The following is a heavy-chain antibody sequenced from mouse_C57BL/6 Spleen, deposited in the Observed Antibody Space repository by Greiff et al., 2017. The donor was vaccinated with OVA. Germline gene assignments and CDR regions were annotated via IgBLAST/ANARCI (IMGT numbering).Heavy chain of an antibody. V-gene: IGHV1-50*01. CDR3: ARGNYGSRRDAKDY. Sequence: QVQLQQPGAELVKPGASVKLSCKASGYTFTSYWMQWVKQRPGQGLEWIGEIDPSDSYINYNQKFKGKATLTVDTSSSTADMQRSSLTSEDSAVYYCARGNYGSRRDAKDYWGQGTSVTVSS. CDR1: GYTFTSYW. J-gene: IGHJ4*01. CDR2: IDPSDSYI. D-gene: IGHD1-1*01.